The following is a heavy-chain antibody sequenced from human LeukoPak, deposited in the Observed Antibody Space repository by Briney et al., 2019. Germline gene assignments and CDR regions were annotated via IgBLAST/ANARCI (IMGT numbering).Heavy chain of an antibody. CDR3: ARSIVGATPWFDP. CDR2: IYYSGST. Sequence: SETLSLTCTVSGGSISSSSDCWGWIRQPPGKGLEWIGTIYYSGSTYYNPSLKSRVTMSVDTSKNQFSLKLSSVTAADTAVYYCARSIVGATPWFDPWGQGTLVTVSS. J-gene: IGHJ5*02. CDR1: GGSISSSSDC. V-gene: IGHV4-39*07. D-gene: IGHD1-26*01.